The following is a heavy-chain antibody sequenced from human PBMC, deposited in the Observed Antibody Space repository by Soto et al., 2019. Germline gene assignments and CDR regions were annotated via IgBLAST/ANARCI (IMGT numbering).Heavy chain of an antibody. J-gene: IGHJ4*02. CDR2: ISGSGGST. Sequence: GGSLRLSCAASGFTFSSYAMSWVRQAPGKGLEWVSAISGSGGSTYYADSVKGRFTISRDNSKNTLYLQMNSLRAEDTAVYYCAKNIAVLRYFDWQDVLIFGFDYWGQGTLVTVSS. CDR3: AKNIAVLRYFDWQDVLIFGFDY. V-gene: IGHV3-23*01. D-gene: IGHD3-9*01. CDR1: GFTFSSYA.